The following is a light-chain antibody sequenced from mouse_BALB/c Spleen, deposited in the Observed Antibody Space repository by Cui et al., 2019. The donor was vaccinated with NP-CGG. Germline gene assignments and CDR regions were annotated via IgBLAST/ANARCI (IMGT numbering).Light chain of an antibody. CDR2: GTN. Sequence: QAVVTQASALTTSPDETVTPTCRSSTGVVTTSNYANWVQEKPDHLFTGLIGGTNNRAPGVPARFSGSLIGDKAALTITGAQTEDEAIYFCALWYSNHWVFGGGTKLTVL. V-gene: IGLV1*01. CDR1: TGVVTTSNY. CDR3: ALWYSNHWV. J-gene: IGLJ1*01.